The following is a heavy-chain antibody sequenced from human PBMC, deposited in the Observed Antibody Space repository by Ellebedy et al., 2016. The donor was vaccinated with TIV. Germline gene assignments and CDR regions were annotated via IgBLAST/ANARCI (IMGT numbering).Heavy chain of an antibody. Sequence: GESLKISCAAAGFNFRTYAMSWVRQAPGKGLEWVSAIRGSGDDTYYLDSVKGRFIISIDNSKSTVYLQLDSLRAEDTAVYYCPKDRIRIAEPGAFDSWGQGALVTVSS. D-gene: IGHD6-13*01. V-gene: IGHV3-23*01. CDR2: IRGSGDDT. CDR3: PKDRIRIAEPGAFDS. CDR1: GFNFRTYA. J-gene: IGHJ4*02.